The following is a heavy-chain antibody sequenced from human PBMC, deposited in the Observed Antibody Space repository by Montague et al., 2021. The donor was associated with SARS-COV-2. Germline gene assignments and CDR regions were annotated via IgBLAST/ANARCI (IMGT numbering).Heavy chain of an antibody. V-gene: IGHV3-23*01. CDR2: ISSTGGST. D-gene: IGHD3-10*01. CDR1: GFTFSSYA. CDR3: AKGFTYYFASGGYPNYFDP. J-gene: IGHJ5*02. Sequence: SLRRSCAASGFTFSSYAMIWVRQAPGKGLEWVSTISSTGGSTYYADSVKGRFIISRDNSRNTVYMQMNNLRAEDTAVYYCAKGFTYYFASGGYPNYFDPWGQGTLVSVSS.